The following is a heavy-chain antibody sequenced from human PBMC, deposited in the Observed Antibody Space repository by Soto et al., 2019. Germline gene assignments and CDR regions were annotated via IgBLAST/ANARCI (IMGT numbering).Heavy chain of an antibody. CDR1: GYTFTSYY. D-gene: IGHD3-3*01. CDR3: ARGNYDFWSGYTPPTGVGFNWFDP. CDR2: INPSGGST. Sequence: ASVKVSCKASGYTFTSYYMHWVRQAPGQGLEWMGIINPSGGSTSYAQKFQGRVTMTRDTSTSTVYMELSSLRSEDTAVYYCARGNYDFWSGYTPPTGVGFNWFDPWGRG. V-gene: IGHV1-46*03. J-gene: IGHJ5*02.